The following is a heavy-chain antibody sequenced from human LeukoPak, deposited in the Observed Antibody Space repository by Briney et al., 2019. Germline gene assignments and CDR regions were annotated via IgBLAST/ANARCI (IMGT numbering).Heavy chain of an antibody. Sequence: GGSLRLSCATSGITFNSYGMSWVRQAPERGLEWVSLISGSGGTTFYADSVKGRFAISRDNSKNTLYLQMNSLRVEDTAVYYCAKDRGYDFSYGLDVWGQGATVTVSS. D-gene: IGHD5-12*01. CDR3: AKDRGYDFSYGLDV. V-gene: IGHV3-23*01. J-gene: IGHJ6*02. CDR2: ISGSGGTT. CDR1: GITFNSYG.